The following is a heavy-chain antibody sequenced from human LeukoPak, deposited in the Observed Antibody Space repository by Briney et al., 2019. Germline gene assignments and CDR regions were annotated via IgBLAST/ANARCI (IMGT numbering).Heavy chain of an antibody. D-gene: IGHD1/OR15-1a*01. CDR2: IYHTGST. CDR3: AKQPHAFDNWFDP. V-gene: IGHV4-38-2*02. Sequence: PSETLSLTCTVSGHSIINSYYWGWIRQPPGKGLERIGSIYHTGSTYYNPSLKSRVTISVDTSKNQFSLKLSSVTAADTAVYYCAKQPHAFDNWFDPWGQGTLVTVSS. J-gene: IGHJ5*02. CDR1: GHSIINSYY.